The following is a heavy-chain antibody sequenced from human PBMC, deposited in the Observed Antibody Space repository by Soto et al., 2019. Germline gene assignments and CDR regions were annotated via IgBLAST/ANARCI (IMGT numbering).Heavy chain of an antibody. V-gene: IGHV3-30*03. CDR2: ISYDASTK. Sequence: GGSLRLSCAASGFTFNSYAMHWVRQAPGKGLEWVAVISYDASTKYYADSVKGRFTISRDNSKNTLYLQMNSLRAEDTAVYYCATNSYGYVSTYYFDYWGQGTLVTVSS. CDR1: GFTFNSYA. CDR3: ATNSYGYVSTYYFDY. D-gene: IGHD5-18*01. J-gene: IGHJ4*02.